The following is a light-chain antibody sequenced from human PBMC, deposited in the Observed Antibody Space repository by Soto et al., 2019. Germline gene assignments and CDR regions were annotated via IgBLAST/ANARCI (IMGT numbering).Light chain of an antibody. CDR3: QQYNSYSRT. CDR2: DAS. J-gene: IGKJ1*01. Sequence: DIQMTQSPSTLSASVGDRVTITCRASQSISSWLAWYQQKPGKAPKLLIYDASSLESGVPSRFSGSGSGTEFTLTISSLQPDDFATYYCQQYNSYSRTFCQGTSVDIK. CDR1: QSISSW. V-gene: IGKV1-5*01.